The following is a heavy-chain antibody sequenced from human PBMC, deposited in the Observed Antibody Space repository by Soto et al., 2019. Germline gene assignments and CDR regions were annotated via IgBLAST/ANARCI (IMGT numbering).Heavy chain of an antibody. D-gene: IGHD4-4*01. CDR1: GFTFSSYG. J-gene: IGHJ6*02. Sequence: QVQLVESGGGVVQPGRSLRLSCAASGFTFSSYGMHWVRQAPGKGLEWVAVIRYDGSNKYYADSVKGRFTISRDNSKNAVYLQINRRRAEDTAVYYCARDGHDYSNYSYYYDYGMDVWGQGTTVTVSS. V-gene: IGHV3-33*01. CDR3: ARDGHDYSNYSYYYDYGMDV. CDR2: IRYDGSNK.